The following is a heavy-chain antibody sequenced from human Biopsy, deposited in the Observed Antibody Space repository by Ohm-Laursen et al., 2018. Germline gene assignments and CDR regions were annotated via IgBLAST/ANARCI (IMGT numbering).Heavy chain of an antibody. CDR2: NIPILGTG. J-gene: IGHJ1*01. V-gene: IGHV1-69*06. Sequence: GASVKVSCKIPGDTFSNYGVNWVRQAPGQGLEWLGGNIPILGTGNYAQKFQGRVTAAADTSTSTATMELRSLRSDDTAVYYCATKLTGYFHHWGQGTLVIVSS. CDR1: GDTFSNYG. D-gene: IGHD3-9*01. CDR3: ATKLTGYFHH.